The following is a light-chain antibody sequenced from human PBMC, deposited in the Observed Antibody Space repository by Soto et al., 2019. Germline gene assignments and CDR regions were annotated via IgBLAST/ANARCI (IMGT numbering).Light chain of an antibody. CDR3: LQHNSYPFT. J-gene: IGKJ3*01. V-gene: IGKV1-17*01. Sequence: DIQMTQSPSSLSASVGDRVTITCRASQGIRNNIGWYQQKPGKAPRRLIYGASSLQSGVPSRFSGSGSETEFTLTISSXKPEDFATYCCLQHNSYPFTFGPGTKVDIK. CDR1: QGIRNN. CDR2: GAS.